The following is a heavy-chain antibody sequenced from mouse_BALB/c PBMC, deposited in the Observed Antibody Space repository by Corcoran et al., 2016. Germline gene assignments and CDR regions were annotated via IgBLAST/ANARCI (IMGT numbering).Heavy chain of an antibody. Sequence: EVQLQQSGPELVKPGASVKISCKASGYTFTSYVMNWVKQKPGKGLEWIGYINPYNDGTKYNEKFKGKATLTADKSSSTAYMELSSLTSEDSAVYYCARGGNGNYPHYYAMDYWGQGTSVTVSS. CDR3: ARGGNGNYPHYYAMDY. J-gene: IGHJ4*01. V-gene: IGHV1S136*01. CDR1: GYTFTSYV. CDR2: INPYNDGT. D-gene: IGHD2-1*01.